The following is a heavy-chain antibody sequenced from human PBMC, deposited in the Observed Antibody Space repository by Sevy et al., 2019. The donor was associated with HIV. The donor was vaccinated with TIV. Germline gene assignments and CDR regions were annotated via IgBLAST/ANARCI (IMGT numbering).Heavy chain of an antibody. CDR1: GGSISSYY. Sequence: SETLSLTCTVSGGSISSYYWSLIQQPAGKGLEWIGRIYTSGSTNYNPSLKSRVTMSVDTSKNQFSLKLSSVTAADTAVYYCAREEDYYDSSGYTTPWGQGTLVTVSS. J-gene: IGHJ5*02. CDR3: AREEDYYDSSGYTTP. D-gene: IGHD3-22*01. V-gene: IGHV4-4*07. CDR2: IYTSGST.